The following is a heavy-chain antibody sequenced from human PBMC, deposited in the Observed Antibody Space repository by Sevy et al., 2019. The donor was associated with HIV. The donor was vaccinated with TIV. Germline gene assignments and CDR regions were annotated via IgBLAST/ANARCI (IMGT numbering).Heavy chain of an antibody. J-gene: IGHJ6*04. Sequence: ASVKVSCKASGYTFTGYGISWVRQAPGQGLEWMGWISAYSGNTNYAQKLQGRVTMTTDTSTSTAYMELRSLRSDDTAVYYCARDLEQQKRYYYYGMDVWGEGTTVSVSS. CDR3: ARDLEQQKRYYYYGMDV. CDR1: GYTFTGYG. V-gene: IGHV1-18*01. CDR2: ISAYSGNT. D-gene: IGHD1-1*01.